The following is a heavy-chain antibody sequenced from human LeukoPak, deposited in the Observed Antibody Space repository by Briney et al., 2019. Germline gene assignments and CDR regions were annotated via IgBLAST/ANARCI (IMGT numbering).Heavy chain of an antibody. CDR2: IHYSGNT. D-gene: IGHD3-10*01. J-gene: IGHJ5*02. V-gene: IGHV4-59*01. CDR3: ARAVLGYYYGSGSYYNWFDP. CDR1: GGSISSYF. Sequence: SETLSLTCTVSGGSISSYFWSWIRQPPGKGLEWIGCIHYSGNTNHNPSLKSRVTISVDTSKNHFSLKLSSVTAADTAVYYCARAVLGYYYGSGSYYNWFDPWGQGTLVTVSS.